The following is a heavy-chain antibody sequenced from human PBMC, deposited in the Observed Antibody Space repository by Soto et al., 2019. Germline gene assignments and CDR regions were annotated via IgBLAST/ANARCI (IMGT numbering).Heavy chain of an antibody. CDR1: GYSFTSYW. D-gene: IGHD6-13*01. J-gene: IGHJ6*02. V-gene: IGHV5-51*01. CDR2: IYPGDSDT. Sequence: PGESLKISCKGSGYSFTSYWIGWVRQMPGKGLEWMGIIYPGDSDTRYSPSFQGQVTISADKSISTAYLQWSSLKASDTAMYYCARHSHGAAAGTRPYYYGMDVWGQGTTVTVSS. CDR3: ARHSHGAAAGTRPYYYGMDV.